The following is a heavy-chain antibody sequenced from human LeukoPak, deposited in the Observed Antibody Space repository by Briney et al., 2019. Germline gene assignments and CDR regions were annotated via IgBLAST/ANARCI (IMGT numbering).Heavy chain of an antibody. CDR3: VHRTTVTSVDH. CDR1: GFSLNTSAVV. CDR2: IYGNDDK. Sequence: SGPTLVNPTQTLTLTCTFSGFSLNTSAVVVGWVRQPPGQALEWLTFIYGNDDKRYSPSLESRPTITKDTSKNQVVLTMTDMDYVDTATYYCVHRTTVTSVDHWGQGTLVTVSS. V-gene: IGHV2-5*01. D-gene: IGHD4-17*01. J-gene: IGHJ4*02.